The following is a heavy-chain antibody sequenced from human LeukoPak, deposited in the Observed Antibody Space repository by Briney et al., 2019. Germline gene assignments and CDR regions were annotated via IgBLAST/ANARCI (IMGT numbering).Heavy chain of an antibody. Sequence: SETLSLTCAVYGGSFSGYYWSWIRQPPGKGLEWIGEINHSGSTNYNPSLKSRVTISVDTSKNQFSLKLSSVTAADTAVYYCASKGYSSSSFRQLILFDYWGQGTLVTVSS. CDR3: ASKGYSSSSFRQLILFDY. D-gene: IGHD6-6*01. CDR2: INHSGST. V-gene: IGHV4-34*01. J-gene: IGHJ4*02. CDR1: GGSFSGYY.